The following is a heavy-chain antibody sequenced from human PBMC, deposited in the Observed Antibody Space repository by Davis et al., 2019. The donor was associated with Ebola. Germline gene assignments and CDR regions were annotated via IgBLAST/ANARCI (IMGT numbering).Heavy chain of an antibody. J-gene: IGHJ4*02. Sequence: GESLKISCAVSGFPFSSYGMSWVRQPPGKGLEWVSAISGSGDLTYYADSMKGRFTISRDNSKNTLFLQMNSLRAGDTAVYYCVRGTGEDHWGQGTLVTVSS. V-gene: IGHV3-23*01. CDR1: GFPFSSYG. CDR2: ISGSGDLT. D-gene: IGHD3-10*01. CDR3: VRGTGEDH.